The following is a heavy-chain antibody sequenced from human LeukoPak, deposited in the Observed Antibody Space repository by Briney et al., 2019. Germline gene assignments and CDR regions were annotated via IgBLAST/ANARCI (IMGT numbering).Heavy chain of an antibody. V-gene: IGHV4-4*02. J-gene: IGHJ4*02. D-gene: IGHD2-2*01. CDR2: IPPSGGI. CDR1: GGPITTSNW. CDR3: AKDLAYQLLY. Sequence: SGTLSLTCTVSGGPITTSNWWSWVRPPPGKGLEWIGEIPPSGGINYSPSLRSRAPLSMDKSKNQFSLELSSVTAADTAVYYCAKDLAYQLLYWGQGTLVTVSS.